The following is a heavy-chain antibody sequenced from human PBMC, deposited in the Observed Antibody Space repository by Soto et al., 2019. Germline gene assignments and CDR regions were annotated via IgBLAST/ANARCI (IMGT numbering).Heavy chain of an antibody. V-gene: IGHV4-4*02. CDR3: ARGEWMIRGADYYYYMDV. D-gene: IGHD3-10*01. J-gene: IGHJ6*03. Sequence: SETLSLTCAVSGGSISSSNWWSWVRQPPGKGLEWIGEIYHSGSTNYNPSLKSRVTISVDKSKNQFSLKLSSVTAADTAVYYCARGEWMIRGADYYYYMDVWGKGTSVTVSS. CDR1: GGSISSSNW. CDR2: IYHSGST.